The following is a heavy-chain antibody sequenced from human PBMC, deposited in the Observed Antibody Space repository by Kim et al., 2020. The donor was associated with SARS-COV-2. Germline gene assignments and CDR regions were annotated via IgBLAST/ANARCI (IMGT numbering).Heavy chain of an antibody. Sequence: GESLKISCKGSGYSFTSYWIGWVRQMPGKGLEWMGIIYPGDSDTRYSPSFQGQVTISADKSISTAYLQWSSLKASDTAMYYCARAPFPVEEAVAVYDYWGQGTLVTVSS. CDR3: ARAPFPVEEAVAVYDY. CDR2: IYPGDSDT. CDR1: GYSFTSYW. D-gene: IGHD6-19*01. V-gene: IGHV5-51*01. J-gene: IGHJ4*02.